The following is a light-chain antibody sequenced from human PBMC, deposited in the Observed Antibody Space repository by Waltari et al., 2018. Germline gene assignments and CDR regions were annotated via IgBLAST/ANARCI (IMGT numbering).Light chain of an antibody. J-gene: IGLJ1*01. V-gene: IGLV2-14*01. CDR3: SSHTATVPHV. CDR2: KAS. Sequence: QSALTQPASVSGSPGQSITISCTGTSNDVGGYGYVSWYQQYPGKAPKLIIYKASYRPSGISPRFSGSKSGNTASLTISGRQAEDEADYYCSSHTATVPHVFGTGTRVTVV. CDR1: SNDVGGYGY.